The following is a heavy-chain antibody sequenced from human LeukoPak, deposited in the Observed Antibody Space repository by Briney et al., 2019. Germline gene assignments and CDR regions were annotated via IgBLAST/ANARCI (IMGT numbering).Heavy chain of an antibody. J-gene: IGHJ6*03. V-gene: IGHV1-69*13. CDR2: ITPILATT. CDR1: GYTFTSYG. D-gene: IGHD2-2*03. CDR3: ARGRSGYFLYYYMDV. Sequence: ASVKVSCKASGYTFTSYGISWVRQAPGQGLEWMGGITPILATTNYAQQFQGRVTITADEATNTAYLELSSLRSEDTAVYYCARGRSGYFLYYYMDVWGKGTTVTVSS.